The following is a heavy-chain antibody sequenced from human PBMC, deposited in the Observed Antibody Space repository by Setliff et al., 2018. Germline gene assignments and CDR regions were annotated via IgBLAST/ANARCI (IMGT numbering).Heavy chain of an antibody. V-gene: IGHV4-38-2*02. J-gene: IGHJ4*02. CDR3: ARSFSRREKFLLDY. CDR1: GYSISSGYI. CDR2: IGHTGSI. Sequence: SETLSLTCTVSGYSISSGYIWGWIRQPPGKGLEWVGNIGHTGSINYNPSLKSRLTISRDTSKNQFSLRVSSVTAADTAVYYCARSFSRREKFLLDYWGQGALVTVSS.